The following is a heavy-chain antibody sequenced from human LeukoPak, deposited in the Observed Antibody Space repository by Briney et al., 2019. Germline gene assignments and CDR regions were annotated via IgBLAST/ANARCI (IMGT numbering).Heavy chain of an antibody. J-gene: IGHJ5*02. CDR3: ARETAPRWRRVVITST. Sequence: PSETLSLTCTVSGGSIASDACSWTWIRQLPGKGLEWIGYFYSTGSTCYIPSVKSRVTMSLDTSANQFSLEVSSVTAADTAICYCARETAPRWRRVVITSTWGQGILVTVSS. V-gene: IGHV4-31*03. CDR2: FYSTGST. D-gene: IGHD3-22*01. CDR1: GGSIASDACS.